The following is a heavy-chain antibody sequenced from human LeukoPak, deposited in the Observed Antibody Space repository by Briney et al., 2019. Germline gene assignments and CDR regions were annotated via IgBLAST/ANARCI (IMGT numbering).Heavy chain of an antibody. J-gene: IGHJ5*02. CDR3: ARLSIPGITGTTFRAWFDP. Sequence: MASDSLSLTCTVSGGSISSSSYYWGWIRQPPGKGLEWIGIIYYSGSTYYNPSLKSRVTISVDTSKNQFSLKLSSVTAADTAVYYYARLSIPGITGTTFRAWFDPWGQGTLVTVSS. V-gene: IGHV4-39*01. CDR2: IYYSGST. CDR1: GGSISSSSYY. D-gene: IGHD1-7*01.